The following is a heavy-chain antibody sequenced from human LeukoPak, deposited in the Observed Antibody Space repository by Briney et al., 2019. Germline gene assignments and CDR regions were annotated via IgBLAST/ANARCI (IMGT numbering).Heavy chain of an antibody. Sequence: SVKVSCKASGYTFTGYYMHWVRQAPGQGLEWMGWINPNSGGTNYAQKFQGRVTMTRDTSISTAYMELSRLRSDDTAVYYCARGGMVRDRRHFQFDYWGQGTLVTVSS. CDR1: GYTFTGYY. CDR3: ARGGMVRDRRHFQFDY. CDR2: INPNSGGT. J-gene: IGHJ4*02. V-gene: IGHV1-2*02. D-gene: IGHD3-10*01.